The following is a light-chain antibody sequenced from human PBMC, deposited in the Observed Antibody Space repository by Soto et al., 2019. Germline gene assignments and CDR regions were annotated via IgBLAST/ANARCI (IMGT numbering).Light chain of an antibody. V-gene: IGKV3-15*01. CDR1: QSVSSN. J-gene: IGKJ1*01. Sequence: EIVMTQSPATLSVSPGERATLSCRASQSVSSNLAWYQQKPGQAPRLLIYGASTRATGIPARFSGSGSGTEFTLTISRLQSEDFVVYYCPQYNNWPRTFGQGTNVDIK. CDR3: PQYNNWPRT. CDR2: GAS.